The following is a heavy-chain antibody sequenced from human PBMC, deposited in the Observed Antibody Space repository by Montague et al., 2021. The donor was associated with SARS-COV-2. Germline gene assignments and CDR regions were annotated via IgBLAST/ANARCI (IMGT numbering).Heavy chain of an antibody. Sequence: SETLSLTCTVSGGSISSCYWSWIRQPPGRGLEWIGYIFNSGSTNXNPSLKSRVTISVDTSKNQLSLRLRSVTAADTAVYYCVRVGVSNWYSFFDYWGQGTLVTVSS. D-gene: IGHD6-13*01. CDR2: IFNSGST. V-gene: IGHV4-59*01. CDR1: GGSISSCY. J-gene: IGHJ4*02. CDR3: VRVGVSNWYSFFDY.